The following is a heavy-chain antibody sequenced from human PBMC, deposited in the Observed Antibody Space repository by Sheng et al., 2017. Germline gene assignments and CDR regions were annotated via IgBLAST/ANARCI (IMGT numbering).Heavy chain of an antibody. D-gene: IGHD2-21*02. V-gene: IGHV4-59*01. Sequence: QVQLQESGPGLVKPSETLSLTCTVSGGSISSYYWSWIRQPPGKGLEWIGYIYYSGSTNYNPSLKSRVTISVDTSKNQFSLKLSSVTAADTAVYYCARLVTGFDYWGQGTLVTVSS. CDR2: IYYSGST. CDR3: ARLVTGFDY. J-gene: IGHJ4*02. CDR1: GGSISSYY.